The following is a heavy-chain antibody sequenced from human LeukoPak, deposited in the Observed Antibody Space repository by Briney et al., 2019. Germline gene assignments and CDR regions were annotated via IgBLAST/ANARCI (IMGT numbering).Heavy chain of an antibody. V-gene: IGHV3-7*03. D-gene: IGHD5-12*01. Sequence: PGGSLRLSCVSSGFTFRSYWMSWVRQAPGKGLEWVASIKEDGSEKYYVDSVEGRFTISRDNAKNSLYLQMNSLSANDTAVYYCARGGSPRNDYWGQGTLVIVSS. CDR1: GFTFRSYW. CDR2: IKEDGSEK. CDR3: ARGGSPRNDY. J-gene: IGHJ4*02.